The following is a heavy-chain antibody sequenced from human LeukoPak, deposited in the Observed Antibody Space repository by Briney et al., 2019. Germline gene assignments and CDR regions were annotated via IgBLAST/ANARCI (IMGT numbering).Heavy chain of an antibody. D-gene: IGHD3-10*01. J-gene: IGHJ4*02. Sequence: PGGSLRLSCAASGFTFSSYAVSWVRQAPGKGLEWVSAISGSGGSTYYADSVKGRFTISRDNSKNTLYLQMNSLRAEDTAVYYCAKMVNYGSGSYPDYWGQGTLVTVSS. V-gene: IGHV3-23*01. CDR2: ISGSGGST. CDR3: AKMVNYGSGSYPDY. CDR1: GFTFSSYA.